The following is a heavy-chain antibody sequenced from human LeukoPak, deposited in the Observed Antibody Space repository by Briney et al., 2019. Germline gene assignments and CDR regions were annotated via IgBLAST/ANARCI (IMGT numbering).Heavy chain of an antibody. Sequence: GGSLRLSRAASGFAVNSYYMSWVRQAPGKGLEWVSAVFRDGSTSHADSVKGRFTISRDNSRNTVYLQMNSLRAEDTAVYYCATETWKDWGQGTLVTVSS. CDR1: GFAVNSYY. CDR2: VFRDGST. J-gene: IGHJ4*02. V-gene: IGHV3-53*01. CDR3: ATETWKD. D-gene: IGHD1-1*01.